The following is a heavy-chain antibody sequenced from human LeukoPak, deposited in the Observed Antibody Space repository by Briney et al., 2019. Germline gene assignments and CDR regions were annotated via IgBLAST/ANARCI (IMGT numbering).Heavy chain of an antibody. D-gene: IGHD4-17*01. CDR1: GGTFSSYA. CDR2: IIPIFGTA. V-gene: IGHV1-69*05. Sequence: SVKVSCKASGGTFSSYAISWVRQAPGQGLEWMGRIIPIFGTANYAQKFQGRVTITTDESTSTVYMELSSLRSEDTAVYYCARENRPPITVTWYFDYWGQGTLVTVSS. CDR3: ARENRPPITVTWYFDY. J-gene: IGHJ4*02.